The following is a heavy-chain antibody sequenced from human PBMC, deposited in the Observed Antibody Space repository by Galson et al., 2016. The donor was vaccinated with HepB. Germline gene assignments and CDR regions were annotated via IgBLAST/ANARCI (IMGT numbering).Heavy chain of an antibody. D-gene: IGHD3-22*01. V-gene: IGHV4-59*01. CDR1: GGSISRYH. J-gene: IGHJ3*02. CDR3: ATLTYYYDSKAGAFDI. CDR2: IYYSGST. Sequence: TLSLTCTVSGGSISRYHWSWIRQPPGQGLEWIGYIYYSGSTKYNPSLKSRVTISVDTSKNQFSLNLSSVTAADTAVYYCATLTYYYDSKAGAFDIWGQGTMVTVSS.